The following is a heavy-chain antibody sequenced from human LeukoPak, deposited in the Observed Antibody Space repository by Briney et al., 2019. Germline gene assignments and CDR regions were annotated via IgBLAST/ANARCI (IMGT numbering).Heavy chain of an antibody. V-gene: IGHV1-69*13. Sequence: SVTVSCKASGGTFSSYAISWVRQAPGQGLEWMGGIIPIFGTANYAQKFQGRVTITADESTSTAYVELSSLRSEDTAVYYCARKTVAGLDYWGQGTLVTVSS. J-gene: IGHJ4*02. CDR2: IIPIFGTA. CDR1: GGTFSSYA. CDR3: ARKTVAGLDY. D-gene: IGHD6-19*01.